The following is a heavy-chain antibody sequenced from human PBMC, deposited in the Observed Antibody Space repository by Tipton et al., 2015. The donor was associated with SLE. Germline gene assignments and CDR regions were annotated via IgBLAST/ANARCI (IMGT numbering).Heavy chain of an antibody. Sequence: QSGAEVKKPGSSVKVSCKASGGTFSSYAISWVRQAPGQGLEWMGVIHPTGGDTRYEQKFQGRVTMTRDTSATTVYMDLRSLRSEDTAVYYCAREAVEAFCGGDCPKYFDYWGQGTLFTVSS. V-gene: IGHV1-46*01. CDR3: AREAVEAFCGGDCPKYFDY. D-gene: IGHD2-21*02. J-gene: IGHJ4*02. CDR1: GGTFSSYA. CDR2: IHPTGGDT.